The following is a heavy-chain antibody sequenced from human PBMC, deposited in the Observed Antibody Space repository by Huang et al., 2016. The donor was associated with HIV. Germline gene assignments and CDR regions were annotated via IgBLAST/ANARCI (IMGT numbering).Heavy chain of an antibody. J-gene: IGHJ3*02. CDR2: INWNGGST. CDR1: GFIFDDYG. CDR3: ASFQNYYDTSGYYNDAFDI. V-gene: IGHV3-20*04. D-gene: IGHD3-22*01. Sequence: EVQLVESGGRVVRPGGSLRLSCAASGFIFDDYGMSWVRQDPGKGLEWVSGINWNGGSTGYSDAVKGRFIISRDSAKNSLYLQMNSLRAEDTALYYCASFQNYYDTSGYYNDAFDIWGQGTMVTVSS.